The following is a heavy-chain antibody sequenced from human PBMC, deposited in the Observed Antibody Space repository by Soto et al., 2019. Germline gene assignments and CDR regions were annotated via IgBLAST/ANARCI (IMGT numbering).Heavy chain of an antibody. Sequence: ESGGGVVQPGRSLRLSCAASGFTFSSYGMHWVRQAPGKGLEWVAVISYDGSNKYYADSVKGRFTISRDNSKNTLYLQMNSLRAEDTAVYYCAKDVVAATDYFDYWGQGTLVTVSS. CDR2: ISYDGSNK. CDR3: AKDVVAATDYFDY. D-gene: IGHD2-15*01. V-gene: IGHV3-30*18. J-gene: IGHJ4*02. CDR1: GFTFSSYG.